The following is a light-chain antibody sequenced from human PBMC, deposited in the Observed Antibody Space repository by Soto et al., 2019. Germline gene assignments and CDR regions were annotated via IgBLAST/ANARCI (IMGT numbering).Light chain of an antibody. Sequence: EIVMTQSPATLSVSPGEGATLSCRASQSINSDLAWYQQKPGQPPRLLIFGASTRATGVPARFSGSGSRTEFTLSISSLQSEDFAVYYCQQYNNWPLLTFGGGTNVEIK. CDR2: GAS. J-gene: IGKJ4*01. CDR1: QSINSD. CDR3: QQYNNWPLLT. V-gene: IGKV3-15*01.